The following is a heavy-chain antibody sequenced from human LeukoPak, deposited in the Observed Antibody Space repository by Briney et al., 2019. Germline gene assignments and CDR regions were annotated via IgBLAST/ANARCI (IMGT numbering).Heavy chain of an antibody. CDR3: ARQGRRGYSYGLDY. Sequence: SETLSLTCTVSGGSISSYYWSWIRQPPGKGLEWIGYIYYSGSTNYNPSLKSRVAISVDTSKNQFSLKLSSVTAADTAVYYCARQGRRGYSYGLDYWGQGTLVTVSS. D-gene: IGHD5-18*01. CDR2: IYYSGST. V-gene: IGHV4-59*08. J-gene: IGHJ4*02. CDR1: GGSISSYY.